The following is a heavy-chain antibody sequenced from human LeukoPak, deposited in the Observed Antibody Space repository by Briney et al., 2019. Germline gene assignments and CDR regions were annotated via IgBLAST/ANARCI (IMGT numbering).Heavy chain of an antibody. V-gene: IGHV3-30*02. CDR3: AKGSQRYDYGDAGTDY. D-gene: IGHD4-17*01. J-gene: IGHJ4*02. CDR2: IRYDGSNK. CDR1: GFTFSSYG. Sequence: GGSLRLSCAASGFTFSSYGMHWVRQAPGKGLEWVAFIRYDGSNKYYADSVKGRFTISRDNSKNTLYLQMNSLRAEDTAVYYCAKGSQRYDYGDAGTDYWGQGTLVTVSS.